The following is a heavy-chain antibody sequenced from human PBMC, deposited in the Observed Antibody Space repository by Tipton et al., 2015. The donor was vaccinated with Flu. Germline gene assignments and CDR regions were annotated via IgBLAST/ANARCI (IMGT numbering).Heavy chain of an antibody. CDR2: IFRSGSG. CDR3: VRRDYSNYVSDPKNWFDS. V-gene: IGHV4-38-2*01. CDR1: GDAIRSDYL. D-gene: IGHD4-11*01. Sequence: LSCSVSGDAIRSDYLWGWIRQPPGRGLEWIGNIFRSGSGYLNAPLKSRVAISIDTSRNQVSLKLTSLTAADTAVYFCVRRDYSNYVSDPKNWFDSWGQGTLVTVSS. J-gene: IGHJ5*01.